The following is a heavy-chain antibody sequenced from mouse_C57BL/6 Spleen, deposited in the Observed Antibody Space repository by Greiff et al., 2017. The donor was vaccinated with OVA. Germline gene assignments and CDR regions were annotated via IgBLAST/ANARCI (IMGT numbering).Heavy chain of an antibody. D-gene: IGHD1-1*01. CDR3: ARAGNYYGSSYPWFAY. Sequence: VQLQQSGPELVKPGASVKISCKASGYAFSSSWMNWVKQRPGKGLEWIGRIYPGDGDTNYNGKFKGKATLTADKSSSTAYMQLSSLTSEDSAVYFCARAGNYYGSSYPWFAYWGQGTLVTVSA. V-gene: IGHV1-82*01. CDR1: GYAFSSSW. CDR2: IYPGDGDT. J-gene: IGHJ3*01.